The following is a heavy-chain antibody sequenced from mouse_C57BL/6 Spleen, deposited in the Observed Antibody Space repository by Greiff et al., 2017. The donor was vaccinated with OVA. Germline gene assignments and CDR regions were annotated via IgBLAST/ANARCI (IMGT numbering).Heavy chain of an antibody. V-gene: IGHV5-16*01. D-gene: IGHD3-2*02. CDR3: ARAPTAQVFFCDY. CDR1: GFTFSDYY. CDR2: INYDGSST. J-gene: IGHJ2*01. Sequence: EVQVVESEGGLVQPGSSMKLSCTASGFTFSDYYMAWVRQVPEKGLEWVANINYDGSSTYYLDSLKSRFIISRDNAKNILYLQMSSLKSEDTATDYWARAPTAQVFFCDYWGQGTTLTVSS.